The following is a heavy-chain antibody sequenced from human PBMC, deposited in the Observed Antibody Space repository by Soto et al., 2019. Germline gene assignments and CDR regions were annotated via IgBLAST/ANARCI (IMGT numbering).Heavy chain of an antibody. Sequence: HPGGSLRLSCAASGFTVSSNYMSWVRQAPGKGLEWVSVIYSGGSTYYADSVKGRFTISRDNSKNTLYLQMNSLRAEDTAVYYCAIYSNYDPPDYYYYYMDVWGKGTTVTVSS. CDR1: GFTVSSNY. CDR3: AIYSNYDPPDYYYYYMDV. D-gene: IGHD4-4*01. CDR2: IYSGGST. J-gene: IGHJ6*03. V-gene: IGHV3-66*01.